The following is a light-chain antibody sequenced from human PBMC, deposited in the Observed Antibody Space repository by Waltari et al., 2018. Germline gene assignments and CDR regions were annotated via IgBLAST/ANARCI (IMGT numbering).Light chain of an antibody. CDR3: QQLDKYPLT. Sequence: IQVTQSPSSLSASVGDKVTITCRASEGISTYLAWYQQQPGKAPKLLIYGASTLQSGVPARFSGSGSGTDFTLTISSLQPGDFATYYCQQLDKYPLTFGGGTKVEIK. J-gene: IGKJ4*01. CDR1: EGISTY. CDR2: GAS. V-gene: IGKV1-9*01.